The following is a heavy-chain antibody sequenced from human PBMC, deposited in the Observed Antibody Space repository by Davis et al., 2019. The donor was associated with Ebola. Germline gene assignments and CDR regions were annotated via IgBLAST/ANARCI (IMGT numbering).Heavy chain of an antibody. CDR3: VRDLMTTEENYLDY. V-gene: IGHV3-48*01. CDR2: ISSSSSTI. D-gene: IGHD4-17*01. CDR1: GFTFSSYS. Sequence: GESLKISCAASGFTFSSYSMNWVRQAPGKGLEWVSYISSSSSTIYYADSVKGRFTISRDNAKNSLYLQMNSLRAEDTAVYYCVRDLMTTEENYLDYWGQGTLVTVSS. J-gene: IGHJ4*02.